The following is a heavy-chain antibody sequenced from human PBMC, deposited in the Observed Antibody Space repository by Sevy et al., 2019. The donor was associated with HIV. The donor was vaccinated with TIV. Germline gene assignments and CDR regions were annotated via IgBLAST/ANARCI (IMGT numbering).Heavy chain of an antibody. Sequence: GGSLRLSCAASGFTFSSYGMHWVRQAPGKGLGWVAVIWLDASNNYYEDSGKGRFTISRDNSKNTLYLQMNSLRAEDTAVYYCARDRTIVIAARPSNWFDPWGQGTLVTVSS. CDR3: ARDRTIVIAARPSNWFDP. V-gene: IGHV3-33*01. CDR2: IWLDASNN. D-gene: IGHD6-6*01. J-gene: IGHJ5*02. CDR1: GFTFSSYG.